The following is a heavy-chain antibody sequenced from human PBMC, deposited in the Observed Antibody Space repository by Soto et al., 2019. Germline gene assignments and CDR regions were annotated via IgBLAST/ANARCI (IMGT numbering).Heavy chain of an antibody. CDR2: IYYSGST. CDR1: GGSISSSSYY. D-gene: IGHD3-10*01. V-gene: IGHV4-39*01. J-gene: IGHJ6*02. CDR3: ARASYYYGSGTHGGYYYGMDV. Sequence: PSETLSLTCTVSGGSISSSSYYWGWIRQPPGKGLEWIGSIYYSGSTYYNPSLKSRVTISVDTSKNQFSLKLSSVTAADTAVYYCARASYYYGSGTHGGYYYGMDVWGQGTTVTVSS.